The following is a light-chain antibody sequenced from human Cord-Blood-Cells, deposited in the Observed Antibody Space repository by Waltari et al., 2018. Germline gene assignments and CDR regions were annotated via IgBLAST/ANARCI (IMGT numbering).Light chain of an antibody. V-gene: IGKV1D-13*01. Sequence: AIQLTQSPSSLSASVGDRVTITCRASQGISSALAWYQQKPGKAPKLLIYDVSSLESGVPSRFSGSGSGTDFTLTISSLQPEDFATYYCQQFNNYPLYTFGQGTKLEIK. J-gene: IGKJ2*01. CDR3: QQFNNYPLYT. CDR2: DVS. CDR1: QGISSA.